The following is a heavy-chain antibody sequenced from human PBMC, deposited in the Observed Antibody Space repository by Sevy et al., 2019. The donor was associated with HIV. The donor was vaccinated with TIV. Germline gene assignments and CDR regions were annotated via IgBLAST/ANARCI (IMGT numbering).Heavy chain of an antibody. CDR3: ARGVGLDC. CDR1: GFTFSPYW. CDR2: IRPDGSDK. Sequence: GGSLRLSCAASGFTFSPYWMNWVRQAPGKGLEWVANIRPDGSDKYYVDSVKGRFTISRDNAKNSLYLQMNSLRADDTAMYYCARGVGLDCWGQGALVTVSS. V-gene: IGHV3-7*01. D-gene: IGHD1-26*01. J-gene: IGHJ4*02.